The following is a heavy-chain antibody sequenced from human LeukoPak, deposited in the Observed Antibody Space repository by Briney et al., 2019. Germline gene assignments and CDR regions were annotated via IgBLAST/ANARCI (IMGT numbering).Heavy chain of an antibody. J-gene: IGHJ4*02. V-gene: IGHV3-23*01. CDR2: FSGSCDST. Sequence: GGSVRLLYAAWGLIFISYAMSGVRQAPGRGLEWVSTFSGSCDSTYFADFVKRRFTITTDNSKNTLYLQMNTLRAQNTAVYYCAKATPMLSFFDYWGQGTLVTVSS. D-gene: IGHD5-18*01. CDR1: GLIFISYA. CDR3: AKATPMLSFFDY.